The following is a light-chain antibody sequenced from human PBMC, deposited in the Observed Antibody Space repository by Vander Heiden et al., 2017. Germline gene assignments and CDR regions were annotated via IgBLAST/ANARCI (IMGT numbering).Light chain of an antibody. Sequence: DIQMTQSPSTLSASVGDRVTITCRASQSISSWLDWYQQKPGKAPKLLIYDASSLESAVPSRFSGSGSGTEFTLTISSLQPYDFATYYCQQYSHSPAFGPGTKVDIK. J-gene: IGKJ3*01. CDR3: QQYSHSPA. V-gene: IGKV1-5*01. CDR2: DAS. CDR1: QSISSW.